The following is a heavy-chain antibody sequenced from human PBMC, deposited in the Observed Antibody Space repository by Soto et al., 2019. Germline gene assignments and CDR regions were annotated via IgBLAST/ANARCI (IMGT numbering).Heavy chain of an antibody. V-gene: IGHV3-33*08. CDR3: ARVLPPFIAAAGTFDY. CDR1: GFSFSSYG. D-gene: IGHD6-13*01. Sequence: GGSLRLSCAASGFSFSSYGMHWVRQAPGKGLEWVAVIWYDGSNKYYADSVKGRFTISRDNSKNTLYLQMNSLRAEDTAVYYCARVLPPFIAAAGTFDYWGQGTLVTVSS. CDR2: IWYDGSNK. J-gene: IGHJ4*02.